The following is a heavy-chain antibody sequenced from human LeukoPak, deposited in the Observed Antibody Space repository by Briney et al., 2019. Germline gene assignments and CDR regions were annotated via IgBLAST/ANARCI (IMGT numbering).Heavy chain of an antibody. V-gene: IGHV3-7*01. Sequence: PGGSLRLSXAASGFTFSSFWMSWVRQAPGKGLEWVANIKQDGSERYYVDSLKGRFTISRDNANDSLYLQMNSLRAEETAVYYCARVGGKSSPFVYWGQGTLVTVSS. CDR3: ARVGGKSSPFVY. D-gene: IGHD3-16*01. CDR1: GFTFSSFW. J-gene: IGHJ4*02. CDR2: IKQDGSER.